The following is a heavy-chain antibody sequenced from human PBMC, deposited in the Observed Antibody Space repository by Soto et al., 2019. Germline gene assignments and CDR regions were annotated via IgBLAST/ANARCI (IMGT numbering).Heavy chain of an antibody. CDR3: ARHPSFGIAGRRHFDF. D-gene: IGHD6-6*01. V-gene: IGHV3-30-3*01. Sequence: QVQLVESGGGVVQPGRSLRLSCAASGFSFSDYVMQWVRQAPAKGLEWVAVISYDGDKEYYADSVKGRITNSRDTPKNMLYLQMNSLTPEDTAVNFCARHPSFGIAGRRHFDFWGQETLVTVSS. CDR2: ISYDGDKE. J-gene: IGHJ4*02. CDR1: GFSFSDYV.